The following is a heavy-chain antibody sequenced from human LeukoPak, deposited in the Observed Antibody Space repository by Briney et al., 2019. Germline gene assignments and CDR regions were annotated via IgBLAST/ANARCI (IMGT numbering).Heavy chain of an antibody. J-gene: IGHJ4*02. D-gene: IGHD3-3*01. CDR1: GFTFSSYS. CDR3: GTGYYDFWFFNY. CDR2: ISSSSSYI. Sequence: GSLRLSCAASGFTFSSYSMNWVRQAPGKGLEWVSSISSSSSYIYYADSVKGRFTISRDNAKNSLYLQMNSLRAEDTAVYYCGTGYYDFWFFNYWGQGTLVTVSS. V-gene: IGHV3-21*01.